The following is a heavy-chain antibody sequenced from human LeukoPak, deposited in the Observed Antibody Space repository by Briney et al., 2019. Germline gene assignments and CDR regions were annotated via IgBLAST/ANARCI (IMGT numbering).Heavy chain of an antibody. V-gene: IGHV4-59*01. CDR2: IYYSGST. J-gene: IGHJ4*02. D-gene: IGHD3-10*01. CDR3: ARWTAYYGSGTYYIEGFDS. CDR1: GGSISSYY. Sequence: PSETLSLTCIVSGGSISSYYWSWIRQPPGKGLEWIGYIYYSGSTNYNPSLKSRVTISVDTSKNQFSLRLNSVTAADTAVYYCARWTAYYGSGTYYIEGFDSWGQGTLVTVSS.